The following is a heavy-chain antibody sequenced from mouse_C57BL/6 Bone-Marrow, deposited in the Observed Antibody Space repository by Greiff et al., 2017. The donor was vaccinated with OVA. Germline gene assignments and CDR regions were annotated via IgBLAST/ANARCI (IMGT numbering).Heavy chain of an antibody. D-gene: IGHD1-1*01. CDR2: IYPRSGNT. Sequence: QVQLQQSGAELARPGASVKLSCKASGYTFTSYGISWVKQRPGQGLEWIGEIYPRSGNTYYNEKFTGKATLTADKSSSTAYTELRSLTSEDSAVYVCSRTITTVPYYYSMDYWGQGTSVTVSS. J-gene: IGHJ4*01. CDR1: GYTFTSYG. CDR3: SRTITTVPYYYSMDY. V-gene: IGHV1-81*01.